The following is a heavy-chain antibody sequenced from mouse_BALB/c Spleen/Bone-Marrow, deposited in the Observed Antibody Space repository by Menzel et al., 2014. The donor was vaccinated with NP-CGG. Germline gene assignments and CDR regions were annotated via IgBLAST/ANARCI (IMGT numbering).Heavy chain of an antibody. CDR3: AIFITTVVGYFDY. D-gene: IGHD1-1*01. CDR2: IWAGGST. Sequence: QVQLQQPGPGLVAPPQSLSITCTVSGFSLTSYGVHWVRQPPGKGLEWLGVIWAGGSTNYNSALMSRLSISKDNSKSQVFLKMNSLQTDDTATYYCAIFITTVVGYFDYWGQGTTLTVSS. CDR1: GFSLTSYG. J-gene: IGHJ2*01. V-gene: IGHV2-9*02.